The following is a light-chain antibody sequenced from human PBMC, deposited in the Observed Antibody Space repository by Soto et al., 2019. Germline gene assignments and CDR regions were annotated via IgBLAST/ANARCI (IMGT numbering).Light chain of an antibody. CDR1: QGLSSD. J-gene: IGKJ5*01. V-gene: IGKV1-9*01. CDR3: QQLNSYPIT. Sequence: DIQLTQSPSFLSASVGDRVTITCRASQGLSSDLAWYQQKPGKAPKLLIYAASTLQSGVPSRFSGSGSGTEITLTIISLQPEDFATYYCQQLNSYPITFGQGTRLEIK. CDR2: AAS.